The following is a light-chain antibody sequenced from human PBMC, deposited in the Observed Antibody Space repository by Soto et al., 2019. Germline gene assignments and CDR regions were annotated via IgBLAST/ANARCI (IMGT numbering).Light chain of an antibody. Sequence: EIVMTQSPATLSVSPGVRATLSCRASQSVSSYLAWYQQKPGQAPRLLIYDASNRATGIPARFSGSGSGTDFTLTISSLEPEDFAVYYCQQRSNWPPITFGQGTRLEIK. CDR3: QQRSNWPPIT. CDR1: QSVSSY. V-gene: IGKV3-11*01. CDR2: DAS. J-gene: IGKJ5*01.